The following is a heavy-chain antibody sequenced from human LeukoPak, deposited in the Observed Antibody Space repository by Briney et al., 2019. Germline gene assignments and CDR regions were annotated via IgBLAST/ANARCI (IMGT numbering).Heavy chain of an antibody. CDR3: AKGHLTVTRHFDS. V-gene: IGHV3-23*01. D-gene: IGHD4-17*01. CDR2: ISFDSHTT. Sequence: GGSLRLSRAASGITFSTFSMGWVRQAPGKGLEWVSIISFDSHTTFYADSVRGRFTISRDNSKNTVYLQMNSLRAEDTALYYCAKGHLTVTRHFDSWGQGTLVTVSS. J-gene: IGHJ4*02. CDR1: GITFSTFS.